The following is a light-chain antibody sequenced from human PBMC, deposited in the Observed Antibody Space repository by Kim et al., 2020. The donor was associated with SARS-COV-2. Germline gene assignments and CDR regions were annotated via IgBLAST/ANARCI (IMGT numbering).Light chain of an antibody. Sequence: GPWFTIPLSKTATTVENTYLFWYNRLPGTAPTLLMNGNSQRPSEVPDRFSGSKSGTSASLDISDLRSEDEADYYCAAWDVSLSGRVFGGGTQLAVL. CDR2: GNS. CDR3: AAWDVSLSGRV. CDR1: ATTVENTY. V-gene: IGLV1-47*02. J-gene: IGLJ3*02.